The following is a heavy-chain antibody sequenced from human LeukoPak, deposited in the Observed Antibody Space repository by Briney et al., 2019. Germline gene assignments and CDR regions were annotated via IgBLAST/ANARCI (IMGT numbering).Heavy chain of an antibody. Sequence: PSETLSLTCAVSGGSVSSGSAYWIWIRQPPGKGLEWIGSVYYTGSTNYNPSVKSRLAISVDTSKNQFSLKLRSVTAADTAVYYCAKEDRGSTWRLDSWGQGTLVTVSS. CDR2: VYYTGST. J-gene: IGHJ4*02. V-gene: IGHV4-61*01. CDR1: GGSVSSGSAY. D-gene: IGHD6-13*01. CDR3: AKEDRGSTWRLDS.